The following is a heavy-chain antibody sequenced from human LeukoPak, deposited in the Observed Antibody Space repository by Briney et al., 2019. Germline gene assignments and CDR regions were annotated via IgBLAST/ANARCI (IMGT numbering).Heavy chain of an antibody. CDR2: IYYSGST. CDR3: ARGGGNYYYYYMDV. V-gene: IGHV4-59*01. Sequence: SETLSLTCTVSGGSISSYYWSWIRQPPGKGLEWVGYIYYSGSTNYNPSLKSRVTISVDTSKNQFSLKLSSVTAADTAVYYCARGGGNYYYYYMDVWGKGTTVTVSS. J-gene: IGHJ6*03. CDR1: GGSISSYY. D-gene: IGHD2-15*01.